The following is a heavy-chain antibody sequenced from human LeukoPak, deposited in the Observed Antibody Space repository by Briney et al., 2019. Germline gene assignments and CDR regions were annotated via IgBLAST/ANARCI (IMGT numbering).Heavy chain of an antibody. Sequence: ASQTLSLTCSVSGGSMRSDSSFWSWIRQPAGMGLEWIGRIYATGNTNYNPSLKSRVTISVDTSKNQFSLKLSSVTAADTAVYYCASPTNWGQGTLVTVSS. CDR3: ASPTN. CDR2: IYATGNT. J-gene: IGHJ4*02. CDR1: GGSMRSDSSF. V-gene: IGHV4-61*02.